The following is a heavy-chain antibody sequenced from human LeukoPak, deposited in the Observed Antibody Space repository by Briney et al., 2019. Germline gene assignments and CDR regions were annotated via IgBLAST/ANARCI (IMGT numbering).Heavy chain of an antibody. J-gene: IGHJ6*02. D-gene: IGHD6-6*01. V-gene: IGHV3-30*18. CDR1: GYTFSSYG. Sequence: PGRSLRLSCAASGYTFSSYGMHRVRQAPGKGLEWVAVISYDGSNKYYADSVKGRFTISRDNSKNTLYLQMNSLRAEDTAVYYCAKVTAARSYYYYGMDVWGQGTTVTVSS. CDR3: AKVTAARSYYYYGMDV. CDR2: ISYDGSNK.